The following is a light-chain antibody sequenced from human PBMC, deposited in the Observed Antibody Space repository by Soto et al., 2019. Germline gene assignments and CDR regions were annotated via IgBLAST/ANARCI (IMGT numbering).Light chain of an antibody. J-gene: IGKJ1*01. CDR3: QQYNSYPWT. V-gene: IGKV1-5*03. CDR1: QSISSW. Sequence: DIQMTQSPSTLSASVGDRVTITCRASQSISSWLAWYQQKPGKAPKVLIYKASSLESGVPSRFSGSGSGTEFTLTISSLQPDDFATYCCQQYNSYPWTFGQGTKVEIK. CDR2: KAS.